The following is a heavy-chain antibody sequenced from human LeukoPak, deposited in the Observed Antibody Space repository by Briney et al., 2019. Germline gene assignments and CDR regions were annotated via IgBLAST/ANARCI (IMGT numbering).Heavy chain of an antibody. CDR1: GFTFSSYA. D-gene: IGHD3-10*01. CDR2: ISYDGSNK. J-gene: IGHJ4*02. CDR3: ARDSIMVRGVIGY. V-gene: IGHV3-30-3*01. Sequence: GGSLRLSCAASGFTFSSYAMHWVRQAPGKGLEWVAVISYDGSNKYYADSVKGRFTISRDNSKNTLYLQMNSLRAEDTAVYYCARDSIMVRGVIGYWGQGTLVTVSS.